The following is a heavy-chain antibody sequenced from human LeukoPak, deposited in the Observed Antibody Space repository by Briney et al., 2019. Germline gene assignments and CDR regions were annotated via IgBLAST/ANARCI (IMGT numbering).Heavy chain of an antibody. CDR1: GFTFSSYE. D-gene: IGHD3-22*01. CDR2: ISSSGSTI. J-gene: IGHJ4*02. Sequence: GGSLRLSCAASGFTFSSYEMNWVRQAPGKGLEWVSYISSSGSTIYYADSVKGRFTISRDNAKNSLYLQMNSLRAEDTAVYYCARSGYYYDSSGKKPIHYWGQGTLVTVSS. CDR3: ARSGYYYDSSGKKPIHY. V-gene: IGHV3-48*03.